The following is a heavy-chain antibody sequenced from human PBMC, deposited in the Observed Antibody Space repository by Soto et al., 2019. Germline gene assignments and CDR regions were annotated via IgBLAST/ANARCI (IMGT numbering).Heavy chain of an antibody. CDR1: GFTFNTYV. Sequence: PGGSLRLSCAASGFTFNTYVMYWVRQAPGKGLEWVAAISYDGSNKYHADSVKGRFTISRDNSKNTLYLQMNSLRVEDTSVYYCAKDIVRYTYGACDYWGQGTQVTVSS. CDR2: ISYDGSNK. V-gene: IGHV3-30*18. J-gene: IGHJ4*02. CDR3: AKDIVRYTYGACDY. D-gene: IGHD5-18*01.